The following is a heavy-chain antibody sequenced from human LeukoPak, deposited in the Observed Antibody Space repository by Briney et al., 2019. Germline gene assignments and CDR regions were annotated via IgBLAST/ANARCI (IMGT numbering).Heavy chain of an antibody. CDR3: ARGRYSYGYSGYYYYGMDV. D-gene: IGHD5-18*01. J-gene: IGHJ6*02. CDR1: GYTFTSYG. V-gene: IGHV1-18*01. CDR2: IGVYNGNT. Sequence: ASVKVSCKPSGYTFTSYGISWVRQAPGQGLEWMGWIGVYNGNTNYAQKLQGRVTMTTDTSTSTAYMELRSLRSDDTAVYYCARGRYSYGYSGYYYYGMDVWGQGTTVTVSS.